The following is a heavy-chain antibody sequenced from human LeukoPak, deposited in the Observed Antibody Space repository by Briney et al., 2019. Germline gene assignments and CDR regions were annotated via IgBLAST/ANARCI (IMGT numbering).Heavy chain of an antibody. D-gene: IGHD3-22*01. CDR3: AGYYYDNSVYSGSFDY. CDR2: IYYSGST. CDR1: GGSISSGGYY. Sequence: SQTLSLTCTVSGGSISSGGYYWSWIRQHPGKGLEWIGYIYYSGSTYYNPSLKSRVTISVDTSKNQFSLKLSSVTAADTAVYSCAGYYYDNSVYSGSFDYWGQGTLVTVSS. V-gene: IGHV4-31*03. J-gene: IGHJ4*02.